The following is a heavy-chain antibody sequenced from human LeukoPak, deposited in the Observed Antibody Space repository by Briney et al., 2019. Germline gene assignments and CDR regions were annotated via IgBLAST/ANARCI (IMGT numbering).Heavy chain of an antibody. CDR1: GFTFSSYS. CDR3: ARDRRKIQLWPTGYYYYMDV. V-gene: IGHV3-48*01. Sequence: GGSLRLSCAASGFTFSSYSMNWVRQAPGKGLEWVSYISSSGSTIYYADSVKGRFTISRDNAKNSLYLQMNSLRAEDTAVYYCARDRRKIQLWPTGYYYYMDVWGKGTTVTVSS. D-gene: IGHD5-18*01. CDR2: ISSSGSTI. J-gene: IGHJ6*03.